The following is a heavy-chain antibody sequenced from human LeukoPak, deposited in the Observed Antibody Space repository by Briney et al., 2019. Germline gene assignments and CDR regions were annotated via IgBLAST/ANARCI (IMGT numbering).Heavy chain of an antibody. Sequence: PGGSLRLSCAASGFTFDDYGMSWVRQAPGKGLEWVSGINWNGGSTGYADSVKGRFTISRDNAKNSLYLQMNSLRAEDTALYYCARARYYGSGTQSGAFDIWGQGTMVTVSS. CDR3: ARARYYGSGTQSGAFDI. J-gene: IGHJ3*02. CDR1: GFTFDDYG. D-gene: IGHD3-10*01. V-gene: IGHV3-20*04. CDR2: INWNGGST.